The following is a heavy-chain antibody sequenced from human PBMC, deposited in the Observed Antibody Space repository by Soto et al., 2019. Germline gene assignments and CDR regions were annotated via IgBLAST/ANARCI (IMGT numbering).Heavy chain of an antibody. CDR2: ISYDGSNK. J-gene: IGHJ3*02. CDR3: AAEEDIVVVPAAPGGAFDI. V-gene: IGHV3-30-3*01. Sequence: VGSLRLSCAASGFTFSSYGMHWVRQAPGKGLEWVAVISYDGSNKYYADSVKGRFTISRDNSKNTLYLQMNSLRAEDTAVYYCAAEEDIVVVPAAPGGAFDIWGQGTMVTVS. CDR1: GFTFSSYG. D-gene: IGHD2-2*01.